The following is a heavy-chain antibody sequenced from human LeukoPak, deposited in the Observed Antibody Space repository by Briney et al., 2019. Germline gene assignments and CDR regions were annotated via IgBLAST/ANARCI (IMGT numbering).Heavy chain of an antibody. D-gene: IGHD3-22*01. J-gene: IGHJ4*02. CDR1: GFNFSNYW. Sequence: GGSLRLSCGASGFNFSNYWMTWVRQAPGKGLEWVANINQDGGKKNYVDSVKGRFTIFRDNTESSVYLQMNSLRAEDTAVYYCARSPLYYYDSSGYLLPSGPLSDYWGQGTLVTVSS. V-gene: IGHV3-7*01. CDR3: ARSPLYYYDSSGYLLPSGPLSDY. CDR2: INQDGGKK.